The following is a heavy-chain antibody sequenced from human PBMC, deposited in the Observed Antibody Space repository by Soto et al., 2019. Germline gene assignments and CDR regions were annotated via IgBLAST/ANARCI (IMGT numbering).Heavy chain of an antibody. D-gene: IGHD3-22*01. CDR1: GGTFSSYA. V-gene: IGHV1-69*01. CDR2: IIPIFGTA. CDR3: ARSRVTYYYDRSAFDI. J-gene: IGHJ3*02. Sequence: QVQLVQSGAEVKKPGSSVKDSCKASGGTFSSYAISWVRQAPGQGLEWMGGIIPIFGTANYAQKFQGRVTITADESTSAAYMELSSLRSEDTAVYYCARSRVTYYYDRSAFDIWGQGTMVTVSS.